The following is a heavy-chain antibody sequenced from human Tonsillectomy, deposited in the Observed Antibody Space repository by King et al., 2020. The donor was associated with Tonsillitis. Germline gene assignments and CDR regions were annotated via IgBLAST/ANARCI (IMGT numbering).Heavy chain of an antibody. Sequence: VQLVESGGGVVQPGRSLRLSCAASGFTFSSYGMHWVRQAPGKGLEWVAVIWYDGSNKYYADSVKGRFTISRDNSKNTLYLQMNSLRAEDTAVYYCASPLGYGYHGMDVWGQRTTVTVSS. CDR3: ASPLGYGYHGMDV. J-gene: IGHJ6*02. D-gene: IGHD5-18*01. V-gene: IGHV3-33*01. CDR2: IWYDGSNK. CDR1: GFTFSSYG.